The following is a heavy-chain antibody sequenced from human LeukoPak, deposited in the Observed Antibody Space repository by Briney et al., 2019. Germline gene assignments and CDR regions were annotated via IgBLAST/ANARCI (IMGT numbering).Heavy chain of an antibody. D-gene: IGHD4-17*01. V-gene: IGHV3-48*02. CDR1: GFIFSSYS. Sequence: GGSLRLSCAASGFIFSSYSMNWVRQAPGKGLEWVSYISSGGSTIYYADSVKGRFTISSDNDKNSLYLEMNGLRDEDTALYYCTRDAEYGESLCHCWGQGILVTVSS. CDR3: TRDAEYGESLCHC. CDR2: ISSGGSTI. J-gene: IGHJ4*02.